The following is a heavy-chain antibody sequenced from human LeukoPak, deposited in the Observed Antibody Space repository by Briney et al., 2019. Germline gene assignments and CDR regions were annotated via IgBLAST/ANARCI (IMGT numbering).Heavy chain of an antibody. CDR1: GFTFSSYS. D-gene: IGHD1-26*01. CDR2: ISSSSSTI. CDR3: ARADSGSYTKILYYFDY. V-gene: IGHV3-48*01. J-gene: IGHJ4*02. Sequence: RGSLRLSCAASGFTFSSYSMNWVRQAPGKGLEWVSYISSSSSTIYYADSVKGRFTISRDNAKNSLYLQMNSLRAEDTAVYYCARADSGSYTKILYYFDYWGQGTLVTVSS.